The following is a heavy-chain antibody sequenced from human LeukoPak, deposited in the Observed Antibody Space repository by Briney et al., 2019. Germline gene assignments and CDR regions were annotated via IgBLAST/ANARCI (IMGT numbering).Heavy chain of an antibody. Sequence: GGSLRLSCAASGFTFSSYGMHWVRQAPGKGLEWVAVISYDGSNKYYADSVKGRFTISRDNSKNTLYLQMNSLRAEDTAVYYCAKAEEIVPLVDYWGQGTLVTVSS. J-gene: IGHJ4*02. CDR1: GFTFSSYG. CDR2: ISYDGSNK. D-gene: IGHD2-2*01. V-gene: IGHV3-30*18. CDR3: AKAEEIVPLVDY.